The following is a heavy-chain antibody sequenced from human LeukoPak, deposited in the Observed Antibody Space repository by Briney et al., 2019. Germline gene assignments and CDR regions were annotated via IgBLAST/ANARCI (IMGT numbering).Heavy chain of an antibody. CDR1: GDSVSSNSAA. CDR2: TYYRSKWYN. CDR3: ARDIQQLVRDLYGMDV. V-gene: IGHV6-1*01. Sequence: SQTLSLTCAISGDSVSSNSAAWNWIRQSPSRGLEWLGGTYYRSKWYNDYAVSVKSRITINPDTSKNQFSLQLNSVTPEDTAVYYCARDIQQLVRDLYGMDVWGQGTTVTVSS. J-gene: IGHJ6*02. D-gene: IGHD6-13*01.